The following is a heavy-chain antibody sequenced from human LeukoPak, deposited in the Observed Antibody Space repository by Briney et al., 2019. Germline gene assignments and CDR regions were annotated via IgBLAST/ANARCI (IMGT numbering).Heavy chain of an antibody. Sequence: SETLSLTCAVYGGSFSGYYWSWIRQPPGKGLEWIGEINHSGSTNYNPSLKGRVTISVDTSKNQFSLKLSSVTAADTAVYYCARGLRTSDSKGNWFDPWGQGTLVTVSS. D-gene: IGHD3-22*01. CDR3: ARGLRTSDSKGNWFDP. V-gene: IGHV4-34*01. J-gene: IGHJ5*02. CDR1: GGSFSGYY. CDR2: INHSGST.